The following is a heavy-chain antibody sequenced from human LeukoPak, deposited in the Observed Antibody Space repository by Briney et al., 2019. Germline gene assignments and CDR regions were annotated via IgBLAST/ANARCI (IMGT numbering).Heavy chain of an antibody. D-gene: IGHD3-10*01. CDR2: IYYSGST. CDR3: ARETGSYYTIVDY. J-gene: IGHJ4*02. V-gene: IGHV4-59*01. Sequence: SETLSLTCTVSGGSISSYYWSWIRQPPGKGLEWIGYIYYSGSTNYNPSLKSRVTISVDTSKNQFSLKLSSVTAADTAVYYCARETGSYYTIVDYWGQGTLVTVSS. CDR1: GGSISSYY.